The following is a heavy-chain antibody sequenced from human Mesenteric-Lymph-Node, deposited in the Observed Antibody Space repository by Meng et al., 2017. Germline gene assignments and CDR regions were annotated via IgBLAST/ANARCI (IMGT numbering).Heavy chain of an antibody. J-gene: IGHJ4*02. D-gene: IGHD1-7*01. CDR1: VDYIRSVIW. V-gene: IGHV4-4*02. CDR3: GRDQGRELINH. CDR2: VYHRGDT. Sequence: GPALGTHSGPLSLTSTGSVDYIRSVIWWIWVRQPPGKGLEWIGEVYHRGDTNYNPSLKSRVDISVDKSKNQFYLSLFSVTAADTAVYYCGRDQGRELINHWGQGTLVTVSS.